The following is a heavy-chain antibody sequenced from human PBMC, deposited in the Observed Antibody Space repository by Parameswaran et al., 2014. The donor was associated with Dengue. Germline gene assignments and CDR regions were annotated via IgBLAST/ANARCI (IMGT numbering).Heavy chain of an antibody. CDR2: INHSGST. CDR3: ARGSIPKQWLFGVWFDP. Sequence: RWIRQPPGKGLEWIGEINHSGSTNYNPSLKSRVTISVDTSKNQFSLKLSSVTAADTAVYYCARGSIPKQWLFGVWFDPWGQGTLVTVSS. D-gene: IGHD6-19*01. V-gene: IGHV4-34*01. J-gene: IGHJ5*02.